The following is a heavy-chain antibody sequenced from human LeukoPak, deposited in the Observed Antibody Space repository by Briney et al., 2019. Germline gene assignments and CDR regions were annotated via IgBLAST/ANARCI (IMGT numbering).Heavy chain of an antibody. CDR2: ISYDGSNK. CDR1: GFTFDDYA. D-gene: IGHD2-8*02. J-gene: IGHJ4*02. V-gene: IGHV3-30-3*01. CDR3: ARVPSLSYWIFDY. Sequence: GGSLRLSCAASGFTFDDYAMHWVRQAPGKGLEWVAVISYDGSNKYYADSVKGRFTISRDNSKNTLYLQMNSLRAEDTAVYYCARVPSLSYWIFDYWGQGTLVTVSS.